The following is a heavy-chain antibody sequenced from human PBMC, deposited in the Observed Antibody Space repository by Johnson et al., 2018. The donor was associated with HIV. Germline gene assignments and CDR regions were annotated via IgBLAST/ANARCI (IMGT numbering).Heavy chain of an antibody. CDR3: AKSTQATIARESGPYGAFDI. J-gene: IGHJ3*02. CDR2: IQSGGGT. V-gene: IGHV3-66*01. D-gene: IGHD3-10*01. CDR1: GFTVSSNY. Sequence: VQLVESEGGLVQPGGSLRLSCTASGFTVSSNYMSWVRQAPGTGLKWVAIIQSGGGTYHAASAKGRFTISRDHSKNTLYLQMNSLRAEDMALYYCAKSTQATIARESGPYGAFDIWGQGTMVTVSS.